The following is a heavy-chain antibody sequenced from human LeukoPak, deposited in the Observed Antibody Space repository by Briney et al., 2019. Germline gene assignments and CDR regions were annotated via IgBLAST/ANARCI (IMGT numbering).Heavy chain of an antibody. CDR3: ARYCSGGGCYGWFDP. V-gene: IGHV3-48*03. Sequence: GGSLRLSCAASGFTFSSFEMNWVRQAPGKGLEWISYMSGSGNTIKYADSVKGRFTISRDNTKNSLSLQMNSLSAEDTAVYYCARYCSGGGCYGWFDPWGQGTLVTVSS. CDR2: MSGSGNTI. CDR1: GFTFSSFE. J-gene: IGHJ5*02. D-gene: IGHD2-15*01.